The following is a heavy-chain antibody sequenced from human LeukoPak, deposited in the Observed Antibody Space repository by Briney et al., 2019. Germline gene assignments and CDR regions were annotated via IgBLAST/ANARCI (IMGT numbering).Heavy chain of an antibody. CDR3: ARDRSYGFFDY. Sequence: SETLSLTCTVSSGSVNSGNYYWSWIRQPPGKGLEWIGFIYYSGSTNYSPSLKSRVTISVDTSKNQFSLKLTSVTAADTAVYYCARDRSYGFFDYWGQGTLVTVSS. CDR1: SGSVNSGNYY. CDR2: IYYSGST. V-gene: IGHV4-61*01. J-gene: IGHJ4*02. D-gene: IGHD5-18*01.